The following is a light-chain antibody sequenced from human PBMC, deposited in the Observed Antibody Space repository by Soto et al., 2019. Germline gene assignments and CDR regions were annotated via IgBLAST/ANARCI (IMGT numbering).Light chain of an antibody. CDR1: QSVSSSY. J-gene: IGKJ1*01. V-gene: IGKV3-20*01. Sequence: EIVLTQSPGTLSLSPGERATLSCRASQSVSSSYLAWYQQKPGQAPRLLIYDASSRATGIPDRFSGGGSGTDFTLTICRLEPEDFAVYYCQQYGSSRTFGQGTKVEIK. CDR3: QQYGSSRT. CDR2: DAS.